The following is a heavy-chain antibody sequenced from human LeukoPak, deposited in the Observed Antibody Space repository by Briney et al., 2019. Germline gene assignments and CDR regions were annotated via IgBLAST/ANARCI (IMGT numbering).Heavy chain of an antibody. CDR3: ARGAGSGIDI. J-gene: IGHJ3*02. D-gene: IGHD6-13*01. V-gene: IGHV1-2*02. Sequence: ASVKVSCKASGYTFTGYYMHWVRQAPGQGLEWMGWINPSSGDTHYAQSFQDKVTMTRDTSINTAYMELSRLISDDTAVYYCARGAGSGIDIWGQGKMVTVSS. CDR1: GYTFTGYY. CDR2: INPSSGDT.